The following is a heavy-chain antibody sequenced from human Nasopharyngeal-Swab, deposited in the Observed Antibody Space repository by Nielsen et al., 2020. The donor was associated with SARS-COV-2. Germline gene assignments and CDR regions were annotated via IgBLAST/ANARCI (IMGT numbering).Heavy chain of an antibody. CDR1: GYTLTELS. V-gene: IGHV1-24*01. J-gene: IGHJ3*02. D-gene: IGHD2-21*02. CDR3: ATIVVVTAKEAFDI. CDR2: FDPEDGET. Sequence: ASVKVSCKVSGYTLTELSTHWVRQAPGKGLEWMGGFDPEDGETIYAQKFQGRVTMTEDTSTDTAYMELSSLRSEDTAVYYCATIVVVTAKEAFDIWGQGTMVTVSS.